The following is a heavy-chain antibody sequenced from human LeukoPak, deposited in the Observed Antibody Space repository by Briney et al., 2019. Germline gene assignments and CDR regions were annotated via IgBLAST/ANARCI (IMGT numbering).Heavy chain of an antibody. Sequence: GGSLRLSCAASGFTFSSYSMNWVRQAPGKGLEWASSITSSSTYIYYADSVKGRFTISRDNAKNSLHLQMNSLRAEDTAVYFCARDRETFYYGSSGPVLEYFQHWGQGTLVTVSS. V-gene: IGHV3-21*06. J-gene: IGHJ1*01. D-gene: IGHD3-22*01. CDR2: ITSSSTYI. CDR1: GFTFSSYS. CDR3: ARDRETFYYGSSGPVLEYFQH.